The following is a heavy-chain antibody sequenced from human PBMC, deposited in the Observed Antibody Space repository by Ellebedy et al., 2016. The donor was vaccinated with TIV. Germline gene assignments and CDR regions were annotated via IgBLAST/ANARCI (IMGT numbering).Heavy chain of an antibody. Sequence: GESLKISXTTSGFTFSAYWMHWVRQAPGKGLVYVSHINRNGGDTNYADSVKGRFTVSRDNAKNTLSLQMNSLRADDTAVYYCAREGIESALDFWGQGTLVTVSS. CDR3: AREGIESALDF. V-gene: IGHV3-74*01. CDR2: INRNGGDT. CDR1: GFTFSAYW. D-gene: IGHD2-15*01. J-gene: IGHJ4*02.